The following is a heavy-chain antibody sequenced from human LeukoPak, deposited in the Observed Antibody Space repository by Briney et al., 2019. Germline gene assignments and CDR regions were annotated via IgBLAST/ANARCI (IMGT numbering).Heavy chain of an antibody. D-gene: IGHD3-10*01. J-gene: IGHJ3*02. CDR2: IYTSGST. CDR1: GGSISSYY. Sequence: SETLSLTCTVSGGSISSYYWSWIRQPPGKGLEWIGRIYTSGSTNYNPSLKSRVTMSVDTSKNQFSLKLSSVTAADTAVYYCARDLTYYYGSGSYLGDAFDIWGQGTMVTVSS. CDR3: ARDLTYYYGSGSYLGDAFDI. V-gene: IGHV4-4*07.